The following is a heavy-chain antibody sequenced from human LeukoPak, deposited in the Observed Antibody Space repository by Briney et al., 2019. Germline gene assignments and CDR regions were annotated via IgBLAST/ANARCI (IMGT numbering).Heavy chain of an antibody. CDR3: ARHRENSYESSHMGFDP. CDR1: GASNSRHY. Sequence: SETLSLTCVVSGASNSRHYWSWIRQPPGKGLEWIGYISASGRTKYGPALKSRVTISGDTSKNQFSLRLTSVTAADTAVYYCARHRENSYESSHMGFDPWGPGTLVTVSS. CDR2: ISASGRT. D-gene: IGHD3-22*01. V-gene: IGHV4-4*09. J-gene: IGHJ5*02.